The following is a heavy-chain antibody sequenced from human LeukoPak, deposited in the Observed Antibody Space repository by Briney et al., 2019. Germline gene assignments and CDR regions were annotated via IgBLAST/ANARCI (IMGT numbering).Heavy chain of an antibody. D-gene: IGHD3-22*01. CDR2: INHSGST. Sequence: PSETLSLTCAVYGGSFSGYYWGWIRQPPGKGLEWIGEINHSGSTNYNPSLKSRVTISVDTSKNQFSLKLSSVTAADTAVYYCARGAYYYDSSGYYPRYYYYYGMDVWGQGTTVTVSS. CDR3: ARGAYYYDSSGYYPRYYYYYGMDV. CDR1: GGSFSGYY. J-gene: IGHJ6*02. V-gene: IGHV4-34*01.